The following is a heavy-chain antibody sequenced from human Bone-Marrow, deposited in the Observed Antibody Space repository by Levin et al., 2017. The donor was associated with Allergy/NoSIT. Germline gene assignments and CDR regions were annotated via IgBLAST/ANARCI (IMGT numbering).Heavy chain of an antibody. D-gene: IGHD6-13*01. CDR3: ARDSSSWQTLAFDP. CDR2: ISSRRDGYT. CDR1: GFTFSDYY. V-gene: IGHV3-11*05. J-gene: IGHJ5*02. Sequence: NPGGSLRLSCATSGFTFSDYYMSWIRQAPGKGLEWVSYISSRRDGYTNYADSVKGRFTISRDNAKNSLYLQMNSLRAEDTAMYFCARDSSSWQTLAFDPWGQGTLVTVSS.